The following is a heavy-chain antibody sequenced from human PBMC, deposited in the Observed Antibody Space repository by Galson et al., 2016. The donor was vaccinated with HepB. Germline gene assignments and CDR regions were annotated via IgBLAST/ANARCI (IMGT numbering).Heavy chain of an antibody. D-gene: IGHD3-10*01. CDR2: MSPHSPDT. Sequence: SVKVSCKASGYTFTSYEINWVRQAPGQGLEWMGWMSPHSPDTGFAQKFQGRVTMTRDASISTAYMELSSLRSEDTAVYYCARGLPDYFDSGSYLDAIGYWGQGTLVTVPS. CDR3: ARGLPDYFDSGSYLDAIGY. CDR1: GYTFTSYE. J-gene: IGHJ4*02. V-gene: IGHV1-8*01.